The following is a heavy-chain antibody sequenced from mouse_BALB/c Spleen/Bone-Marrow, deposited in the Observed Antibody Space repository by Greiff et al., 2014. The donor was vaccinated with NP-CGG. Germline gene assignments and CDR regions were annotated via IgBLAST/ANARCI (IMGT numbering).Heavy chain of an antibody. J-gene: IGHJ4*01. CDR3: ARDYDYPMDY. CDR2: ISDGGSYT. CDR1: GFTFSDYY. D-gene: IGHD2-12*01. V-gene: IGHV5-4*02. Sequence: EVQLVESGGGLVKPGGSLKLSCAASGFTFSDYYMYWVRQTPEKRLEWVATISDGGSYTYYPDSVKGRFTISRDNAKNNLYLQMSSMKSEDAAMYYCARDYDYPMDYWGQGTSVTVSS.